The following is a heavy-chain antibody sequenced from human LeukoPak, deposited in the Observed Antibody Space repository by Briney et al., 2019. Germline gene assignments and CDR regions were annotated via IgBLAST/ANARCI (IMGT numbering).Heavy chain of an antibody. Sequence: PGGSLRPSCAASGFTLSSYSMNWVRQAPGKGLEWVSFISRSSSYIYYVESVKGRFTISRDNAKNSLYLQMNSLRAEDTAVYYCARVSESGRFSGSYDYWGLGTLITVSS. CDR2: ISRSSSYI. CDR1: GFTLSSYS. CDR3: ARVSESGRFSGSYDY. V-gene: IGHV3-21*03. J-gene: IGHJ4*02. D-gene: IGHD1-26*01.